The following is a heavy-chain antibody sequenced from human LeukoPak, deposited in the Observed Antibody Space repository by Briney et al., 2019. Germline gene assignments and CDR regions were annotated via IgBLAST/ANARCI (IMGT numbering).Heavy chain of an antibody. CDR2: LIPIFGTA. J-gene: IGHJ4*02. CDR3: ARAVGHLYFDY. V-gene: IGHV1-69*05. D-gene: IGHD6-19*01. Sequence: SVKVSCKASGGTFSSYAISWVRQAPGQGLEWMGGLIPIFGTANYAQKFQDRVTITTDESTSTAYLELSSMKSEDTAVYYCARAVGHLYFDYWGQGTLVTVSS. CDR1: GGTFSSYA.